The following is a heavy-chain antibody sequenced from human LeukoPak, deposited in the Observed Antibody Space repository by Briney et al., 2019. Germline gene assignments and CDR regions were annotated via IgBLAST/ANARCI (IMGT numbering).Heavy chain of an antibody. CDR3: ARDPSRGYSYGYDIWFDP. Sequence: SVKVSCKASGGTFSSYAISWVRQAPGQGLEWMGGIIPIFGTANYAQKFQGRVTITADESTSTAYMGLSSLRSEDTAVYYCARDPSRGYSYGYDIWFDPWGQGTLVTVSS. CDR2: IIPIFGTA. D-gene: IGHD5-18*01. V-gene: IGHV1-69*13. J-gene: IGHJ5*02. CDR1: GGTFSSYA.